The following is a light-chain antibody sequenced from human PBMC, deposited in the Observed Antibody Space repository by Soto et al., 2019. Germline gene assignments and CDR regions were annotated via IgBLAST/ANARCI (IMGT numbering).Light chain of an antibody. CDR3: LQYDTSPFT. J-gene: IGKJ3*01. CDR2: DAS. Sequence: DIQMTQSPSSLSASVGDRVTITCQASEDISSYLNWYQQKPGKAPKLLISDASNLESGVPLRFSGGGSGTVFIFTISSLQPEDFATYYCLQYDTSPFTFGPGTKVDLK. CDR1: EDISSY. V-gene: IGKV1-33*01.